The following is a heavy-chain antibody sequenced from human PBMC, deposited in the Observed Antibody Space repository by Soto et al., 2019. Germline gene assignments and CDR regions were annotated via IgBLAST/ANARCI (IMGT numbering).Heavy chain of an antibody. D-gene: IGHD2-15*01. CDR2: IYSGGST. J-gene: IGHJ4*02. CDR1: GFTVSSNY. CDR3: ARDSLLLPFDY. Sequence: GGSLRLSCAASGFTVSSNYMSWVRQAPGKGLEWVSVIYSGGSTYYADSVKGRFTISRDNSKNTLYLQMNSLRAEDTAVYYCARDSLLLPFDYWGQGTLVTVSS. V-gene: IGHV3-66*01.